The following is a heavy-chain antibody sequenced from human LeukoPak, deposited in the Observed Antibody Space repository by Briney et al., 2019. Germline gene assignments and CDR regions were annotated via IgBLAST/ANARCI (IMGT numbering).Heavy chain of an antibody. Sequence: GGSLRLSCAASGFIFSSYGINWVRQAPGKGLEWVSFIRRDGSKKYYADSVKGRFTISRDNSKNTVYLQMNRLRAEDMAVYYGAKGLTIFGVARDAFDSWGQGTMVTVSS. D-gene: IGHD3-3*01. CDR2: IRRDGSKK. J-gene: IGHJ3*02. CDR3: AKGLTIFGVARDAFDS. V-gene: IGHV3-30*02. CDR1: GFIFSSYG.